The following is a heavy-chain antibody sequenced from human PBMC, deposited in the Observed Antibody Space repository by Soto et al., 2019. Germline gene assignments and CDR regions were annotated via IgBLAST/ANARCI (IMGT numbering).Heavy chain of an antibody. CDR2: ISAYNGDT. CDR1: GYTFTHYG. J-gene: IGHJ5*02. V-gene: IGHV1-18*04. D-gene: IGHD2-2*01. CDR3: ARDRLLHCSSTSCSTSWFDP. Sequence: QVQLVPSGAEVQKPGASVKVSCKSPGYTFTHYGISWVRLAPGQGLEWMGWISAYNGDTKYAEKVQGRVTMTTDTSTGTAYMELRSLRPDDTSVYYCARDRLLHCSSTSCSTSWFDPWGQGTLVSVSS.